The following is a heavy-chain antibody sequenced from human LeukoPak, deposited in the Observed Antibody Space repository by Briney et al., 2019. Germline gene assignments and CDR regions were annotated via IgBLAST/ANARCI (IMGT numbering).Heavy chain of an antibody. CDR3: ARDSAARGDY. D-gene: IGHD6-6*01. CDR2: ISSSGSTI. J-gene: IGHJ4*02. V-gene: IGHV3-48*03. Sequence: GGSLRLSCAASGFTFNNYEMNWVRQAPGKGLEWVSYISSSGSTIYYADSVKGRFTISRDNAKNSLYLQMNSLRAEDTAVYYCARDSAARGDYWGQGILVTVSS. CDR1: GFTFNNYE.